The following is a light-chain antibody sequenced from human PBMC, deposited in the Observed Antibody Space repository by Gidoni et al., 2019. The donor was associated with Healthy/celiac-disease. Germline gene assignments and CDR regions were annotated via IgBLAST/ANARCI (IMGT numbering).Light chain of an antibody. CDR2: GKN. J-gene: IGLJ2*01. Sequence: ELTQDSAVSVALGQPVRITCQGDSLRSYYASWYQQKPGQAPVLVIYGKNNRHSGIPDRFSGSSSGHTASLTITGAQAEDEADYYCNSRDSSGNHVVFGGGTKLTVL. CDR3: NSRDSSGNHVV. V-gene: IGLV3-19*01. CDR1: SLRSYY.